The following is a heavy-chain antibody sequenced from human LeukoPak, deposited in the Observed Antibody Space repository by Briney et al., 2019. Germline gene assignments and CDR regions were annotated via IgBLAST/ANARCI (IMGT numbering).Heavy chain of an antibody. V-gene: IGHV3-33*06. CDR3: AKDKYGSSWYYGMDV. CDR1: GFTFSSYG. D-gene: IGHD6-13*01. CDR2: IWYDGSNK. J-gene: IGHJ6*02. Sequence: GSLRLSCAASGFTFSSYGMHWVRQAPGKGLEWVAVIWYDGSNKYYADSVKGRFTISRDNSKNTLYLQMNSLRAEDTAVYYCAKDKYGSSWYYGMDVWGQGTTVTVSS.